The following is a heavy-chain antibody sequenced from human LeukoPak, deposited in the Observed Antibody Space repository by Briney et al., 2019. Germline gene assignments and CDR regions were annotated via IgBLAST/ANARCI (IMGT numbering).Heavy chain of an antibody. CDR3: ARDRGDHTYYDLDY. Sequence: SETLSLTCTVSGYSISSGYYWGWIRQPPGKGLEWIGSIYHSGTTYYNPSLKSRVTISVDTSKNQFSLKLSSVTAADTAVYYCARDRGDHTYYDLDYWGQGTLVTVSS. V-gene: IGHV4-38-2*02. J-gene: IGHJ4*02. D-gene: IGHD1-26*01. CDR2: IYHSGTT. CDR1: GYSISSGYY.